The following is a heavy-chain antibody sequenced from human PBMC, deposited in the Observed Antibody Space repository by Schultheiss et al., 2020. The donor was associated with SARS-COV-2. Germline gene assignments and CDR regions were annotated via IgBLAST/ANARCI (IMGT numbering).Heavy chain of an antibody. V-gene: IGHV3-30-3*01. CDR3: AGSGYRYGARW. CDR2: ISYDGSNK. J-gene: IGHJ4*02. CDR1: GFTFSSYA. D-gene: IGHD5-18*01. Sequence: GESLKISCAASGFTFSSYAMHWVRQAPGKGLEWVAVISYDGSNKYYADSVKGRFTISRDNSKNTLYLQMNSLRDEDTAVYYCAGSGYRYGARWWGQGTLVTVSS.